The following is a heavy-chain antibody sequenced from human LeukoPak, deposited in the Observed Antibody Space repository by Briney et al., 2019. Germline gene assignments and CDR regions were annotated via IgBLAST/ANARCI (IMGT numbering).Heavy chain of an antibody. J-gene: IGHJ4*02. V-gene: IGHV4-59*01. Sequence: SETLSLTCAVYGGSFSGYYWSWIRQPPGKGLEWIGYIYYSGSTNYNSSLRSRVTISIDTSKNQFSLMLSSVTAADTAVYYCARVRVAYYGSGTYFDYWGQGTLVTVSS. CDR2: IYYSGST. D-gene: IGHD3-10*01. CDR1: GGSFSGYY. CDR3: ARVRVAYYGSGTYFDY.